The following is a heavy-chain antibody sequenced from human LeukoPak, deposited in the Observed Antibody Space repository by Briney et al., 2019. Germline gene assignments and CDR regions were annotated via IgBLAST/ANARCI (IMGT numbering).Heavy chain of an antibody. V-gene: IGHV1-18*01. CDR2: ISAYNGNT. Sequence: ASVKVSCKASGYTCTSYGISWVRQAPGQGLEWMGWISAYNGNTNYAQKLQGRVTMTTDTSTSTAYMELRSLRSDDTAVYYCARVGYSSSWYRYDAFDIWGQGTMVTVSS. J-gene: IGHJ3*02. CDR3: ARVGYSSSWYRYDAFDI. D-gene: IGHD6-13*01. CDR1: GYTCTSYG.